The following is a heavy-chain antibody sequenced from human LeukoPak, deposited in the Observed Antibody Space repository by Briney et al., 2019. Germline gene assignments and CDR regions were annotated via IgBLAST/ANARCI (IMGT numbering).Heavy chain of an antibody. V-gene: IGHV1-69*13. CDR1: GGTFSSHA. Sequence: SVKVSCKASGGTFSSHAINWVRQAPGQGLEWMGGIIPMSTTTEYAQKFQGRVTITADESTSTAFMELSSLRSEDTAMYYCARPRTYYDSWSGYPPFDYWGQGTLVTVSS. D-gene: IGHD3-3*01. CDR3: ARPRTYYDSWSGYPPFDY. J-gene: IGHJ4*02. CDR2: IIPMSTTT.